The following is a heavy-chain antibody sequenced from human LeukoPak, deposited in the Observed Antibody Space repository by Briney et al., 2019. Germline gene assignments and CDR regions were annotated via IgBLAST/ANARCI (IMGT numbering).Heavy chain of an antibody. CDR1: GYTFTSYD. CDR3: ARDKYTGYETFDY. CDR2: INPNNGGT. V-gene: IGHV1-2*02. J-gene: IGHJ4*02. Sequence: ASVKVSCKASGYTFTSYDINWVRQATGQGLEWMGWINPNNGGTNYAQKFQGRVTMTRDTSISTAYMELNRLTSDDTAVYYCARDKYTGYETFDYWGQGTPVTVSS. D-gene: IGHD5-12*01.